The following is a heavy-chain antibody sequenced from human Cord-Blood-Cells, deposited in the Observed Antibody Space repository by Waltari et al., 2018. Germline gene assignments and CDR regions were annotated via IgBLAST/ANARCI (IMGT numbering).Heavy chain of an antibody. CDR1: GGSISSYY. D-gene: IGHD2-15*01. V-gene: IGHV4-59*01. CDR2: IYYSGST. CDR3: AREGRLGGSGPGGWFDP. J-gene: IGHJ5*02. Sequence: QVQLQESGPGLVKPSETLSLTCTVPGGSISSYYWSWIRQPPGKGLEWIGYIYYSGSTNYNPSLKSRVTISVDTSKNQFSLKLSSVTAADTAVYYCAREGRLGGSGPGGWFDPWGQGTLVTVSS.